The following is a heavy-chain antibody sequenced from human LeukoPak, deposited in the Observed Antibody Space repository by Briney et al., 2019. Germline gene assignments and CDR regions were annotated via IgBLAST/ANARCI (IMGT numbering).Heavy chain of an antibody. Sequence: GGTLRLSCAASGFTFSSYAMSWVRQAPGKGLEWVSAINASTYYADSVKDRFTISRDYSKNTLYLQMNSLRAEDTALYYCAKAYTSGYVDYWGQGTLVTVSS. D-gene: IGHD3-22*01. CDR1: GFTFSSYA. J-gene: IGHJ4*02. CDR3: AKAYTSGYVDY. CDR2: INAST. V-gene: IGHV3-23*01.